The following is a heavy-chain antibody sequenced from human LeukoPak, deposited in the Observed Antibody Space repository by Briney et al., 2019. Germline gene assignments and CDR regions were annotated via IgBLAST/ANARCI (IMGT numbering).Heavy chain of an antibody. Sequence: GASVKVSCKASGYTFTGYYMHWVRQAPGQGLEWMGWINPNSGGTNYAQKFQGRVTMTRDTSISTAYMELSRLRSDDTAVYYCARGQGRWLQFEYYFDYWGQGTLVTVSS. V-gene: IGHV1-2*02. CDR2: INPNSGGT. CDR3: ARGQGRWLQFEYYFDY. D-gene: IGHD5-12*01. J-gene: IGHJ4*02. CDR1: GYTFTGYY.